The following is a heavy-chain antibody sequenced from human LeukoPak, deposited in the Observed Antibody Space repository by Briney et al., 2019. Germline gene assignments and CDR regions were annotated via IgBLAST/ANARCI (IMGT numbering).Heavy chain of an antibody. D-gene: IGHD3-22*01. V-gene: IGHV4-59*01. J-gene: IGHJ4*02. Sequence: PSETLSLTCTVPGGSISSYYWSWIRQPPGKGLEWIGYIYYSGSTNYNPSLKSRVTISVDTPKNQFSLKLSSVTAADTAVYYCARIDSSGYYFFDYWGQGTLVTVSS. CDR2: IYYSGST. CDR3: ARIDSSGYYFFDY. CDR1: GGSISSYY.